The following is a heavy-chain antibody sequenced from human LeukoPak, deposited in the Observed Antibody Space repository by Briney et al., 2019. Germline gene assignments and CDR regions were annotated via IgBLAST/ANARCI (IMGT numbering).Heavy chain of an antibody. CDR2: ITSTSSYT. D-gene: IGHD2-2*01. CDR1: GFAFSDYY. Sequence: PGGSLRLSCAASGFAFSDYYMSWIRQAPGKGLEWVSYITSTSSYTNYADSVKGRFTISRDNAKNSLYLQMNSLRAEDTAVYYCAREKPERPFYADAKDIVVVPAAIYYYYYYGMDVWGQGTTVTVSS. J-gene: IGHJ6*02. V-gene: IGHV3-11*06. CDR3: AREKPERPFYADAKDIVVVPAAIYYYYYYGMDV.